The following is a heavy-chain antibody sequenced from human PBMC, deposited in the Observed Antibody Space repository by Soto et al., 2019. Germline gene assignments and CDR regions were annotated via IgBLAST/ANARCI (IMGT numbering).Heavy chain of an antibody. D-gene: IGHD3-10*01. V-gene: IGHV1-58*01. J-gene: IGHJ6*02. CDR3: AADDGSGSYSFYYYGMDV. CDR1: GFTFTSSA. Sequence: ASVKVSCKASGFTFTSSAVQWVRQARGQRREGIGWIVVGIGNRNYAQKFQERVTITSDMSTSTAYMKLRSLRSEDTAVYYCAADDGSGSYSFYYYGMDVWGQGTTVTVSS. CDR2: IVVGIGNR.